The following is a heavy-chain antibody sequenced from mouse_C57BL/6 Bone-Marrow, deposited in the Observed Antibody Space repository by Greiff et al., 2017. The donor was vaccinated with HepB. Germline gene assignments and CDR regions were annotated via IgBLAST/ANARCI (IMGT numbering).Heavy chain of an antibody. J-gene: IGHJ2*01. D-gene: IGHD2-1*01. CDR1: GYTFTSYW. Sequence: QVQLQQPGAELVRPGTSVKLSCKASGYTFTSYWMHWVKQRPGQGLEWIGVIDPSDSYTNYNQKFKGKATLTVDTSSSTAYMQLSSLTSEDSAVYYCAIWYRTGYWGQGTTLTVSS. V-gene: IGHV1-59*01. CDR2: IDPSDSYT. CDR3: AIWYRTGY.